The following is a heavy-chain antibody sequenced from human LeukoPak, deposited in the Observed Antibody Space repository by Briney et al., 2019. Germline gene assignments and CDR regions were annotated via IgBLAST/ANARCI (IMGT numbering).Heavy chain of an antibody. Sequence: GASVKVSCKASGGTFSSYAISLVRQAPGQGLEWMGGIIPIFGTANYAQKFQGRVTITADKSTSTAYMELSSLRSDDTAVYYCARDRSPAPGRSYGRGHFDYWGRGTLVTVSS. CDR2: IIPIFGTA. CDR3: ARDRSPAPGRSYGRGHFDY. V-gene: IGHV1-69*06. J-gene: IGHJ4*02. CDR1: GGTFSSYA. D-gene: IGHD5-18*01.